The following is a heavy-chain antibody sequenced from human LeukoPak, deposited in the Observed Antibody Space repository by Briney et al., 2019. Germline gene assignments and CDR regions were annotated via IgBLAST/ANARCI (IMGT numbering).Heavy chain of an antibody. CDR2: INPNSGGT. J-gene: IGHJ4*02. CDR1: GYTFTGYY. V-gene: IGHV1-2*02. Sequence: ASVKVSCKASGYTFTGYYMHWVRQAPGQGLEWMGWINPNSGGTNYAQKFQGRVTMTRDTSISTAYMELSRLRSDDTAVYYCARDPGYSYGYVPLDWGQGTLVTVSS. D-gene: IGHD5-18*01. CDR3: ARDPGYSYGYVPLD.